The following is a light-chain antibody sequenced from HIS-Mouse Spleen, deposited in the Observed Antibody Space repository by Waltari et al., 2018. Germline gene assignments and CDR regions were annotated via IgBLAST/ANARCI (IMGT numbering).Light chain of an antibody. CDR2: DNN. CDR1: RPNIGAGYD. V-gene: IGLV1-51*01. Sequence: QSVLTQPPSVSGAPGQRVTISCTGSRPNIGAGYDVHWYQQLPGTAPKLLIYDNNKRPSGIPDRFSGSKSGTSATLGITGLQTGDEADYYCGTWDSSLSAGVFGGGTKLTVL. CDR3: GTWDSSLSAGV. J-gene: IGLJ2*01.